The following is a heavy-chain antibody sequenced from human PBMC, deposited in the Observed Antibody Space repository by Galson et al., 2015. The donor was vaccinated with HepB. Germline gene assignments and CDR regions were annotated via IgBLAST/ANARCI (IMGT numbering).Heavy chain of an antibody. CDR1: GYTFTSYD. D-gene: IGHD3-10*01. J-gene: IGHJ4*02. Sequence: SVKVSCKASGYTFTSYDINWVRQATGQGLEWMGWMNPNSGNTGYAQKFQGRVTMTRNTSISTAYMELSSLRSEDTAVYYCARALRSITMVQGVIIAYYFDYWGQGTLVTVSS. V-gene: IGHV1-8*01. CDR2: MNPNSGNT. CDR3: ARALRSITMVQGVIIAYYFDY.